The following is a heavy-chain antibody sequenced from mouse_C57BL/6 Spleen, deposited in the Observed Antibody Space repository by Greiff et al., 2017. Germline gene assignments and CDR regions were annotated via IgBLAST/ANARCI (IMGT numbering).Heavy chain of an antibody. Sequence: QVQLKESGAELVKPGASVKISCKASGYAFSSYWMNWVKQRPGKGLEWIGQIYPGDGDTNYNGKFKGKATLTADKSSSTAYMQLSSLTSEDSAVYFCASLEDYGGDYWGQGTTLTVSS. J-gene: IGHJ2*01. CDR3: ASLEDYGGDY. CDR2: IYPGDGDT. V-gene: IGHV1-80*01. D-gene: IGHD2-4*01. CDR1: GYAFSSYW.